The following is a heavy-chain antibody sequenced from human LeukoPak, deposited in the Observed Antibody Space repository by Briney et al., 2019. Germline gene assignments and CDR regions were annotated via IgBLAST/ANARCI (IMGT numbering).Heavy chain of an antibody. CDR2: INPDSGGT. Sequence: GSLKVSCKASGYTFTGYYMHWVRQAPGQGLEWMGWINPDSGGTNYAQKFQGRVTMTRDTSISTAYMEMSRLRSDDTAVYYCARADYCSSTSCYSMDVWGKGTTVTVSS. J-gene: IGHJ6*03. V-gene: IGHV1-2*02. CDR3: ARADYCSSTSCYSMDV. CDR1: GYTFTGYY. D-gene: IGHD2-2*02.